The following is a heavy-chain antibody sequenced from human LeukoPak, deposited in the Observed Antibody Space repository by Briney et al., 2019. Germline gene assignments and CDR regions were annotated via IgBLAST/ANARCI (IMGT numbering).Heavy chain of an antibody. CDR1: GFTFSNYN. CDR3: ARDAEYYDFWSGYYGPGY. J-gene: IGHJ4*02. V-gene: IGHV3-48*01. CDR2: ISSTSSPI. D-gene: IGHD3-3*01. Sequence: GGSLRLSCAASGFTFSNYNMNWIRQAPGKGLEWVSYISSTSSPIYYADSVKGRFTISRDNAKNSMYLQMNSLRAEDTAVYYCARDAEYYDFWSGYYGPGYWGQGTLVTVSS.